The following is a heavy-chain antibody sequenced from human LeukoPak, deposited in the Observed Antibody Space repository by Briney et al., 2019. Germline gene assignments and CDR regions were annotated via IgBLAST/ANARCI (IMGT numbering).Heavy chain of an antibody. CDR1: GYSISSGYY. CDR2: IYHSGST. Sequence: SETLSLTCAVSGYSISSGYYWGWIRQPPGKGLEWIGSIYHSGSTYYNPPLKSRVTISVDTPKNQFSLKLSSVTAADTAVYYCARDEAVAVDYWGQGTLVTVSS. CDR3: ARDEAVAVDY. V-gene: IGHV4-38-2*02. D-gene: IGHD6-19*01. J-gene: IGHJ4*02.